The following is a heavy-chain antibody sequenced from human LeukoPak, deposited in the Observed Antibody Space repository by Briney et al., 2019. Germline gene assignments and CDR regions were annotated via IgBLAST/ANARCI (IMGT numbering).Heavy chain of an antibody. D-gene: IGHD5-12*01. V-gene: IGHV4-30-2*01. CDR3: AREKDVGYEGDFDY. Sequence: PSETLSLTCAVSGGSISSGGYSWSWIRQPPGKGLEWIGYIYHSGSTYYNPSLKSRVTISVDTSKNQFSLKLSSVTAADTAVYYCAREKDVGYEGDFDYWGQGTLVTVSS. CDR1: GGSISSGGYS. CDR2: IYHSGST. J-gene: IGHJ4*02.